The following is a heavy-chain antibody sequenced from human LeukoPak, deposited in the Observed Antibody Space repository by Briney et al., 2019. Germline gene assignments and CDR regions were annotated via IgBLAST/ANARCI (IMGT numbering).Heavy chain of an antibody. Sequence: GGSLRLSCAASGFTFSNYVMSWVRQTPGKGLEWVSAISGSGGSTYYADSVKGRFTISRDNSKNTLSLQMNSLRAEDTAVYYCATQLRLRFLEWLRWGQGTLVTVSS. CDR1: GFTFSNYV. J-gene: IGHJ4*02. D-gene: IGHD3-3*01. CDR2: ISGSGGST. V-gene: IGHV3-23*01. CDR3: ATQLRLRFLEWLR.